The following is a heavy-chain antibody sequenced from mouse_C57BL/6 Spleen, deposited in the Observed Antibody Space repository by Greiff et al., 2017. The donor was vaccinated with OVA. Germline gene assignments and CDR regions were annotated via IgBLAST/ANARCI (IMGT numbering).Heavy chain of an antibody. CDR2: ISSGSSTI. CDR3: ARMVTTGYYFDY. Sequence: DVKLVESGGGLVKPGGSLKLSCAASGFTFSDYGMHWVRQAPEKGLEWVAYISSGSSTIYYADTVKGRFTISRDNAKNTLFLQMTSLRSEDTAMYYCARMVTTGYYFDYWGQGTTLTVSS. V-gene: IGHV5-17*01. CDR1: GFTFSDYG. D-gene: IGHD2-2*01. J-gene: IGHJ2*01.